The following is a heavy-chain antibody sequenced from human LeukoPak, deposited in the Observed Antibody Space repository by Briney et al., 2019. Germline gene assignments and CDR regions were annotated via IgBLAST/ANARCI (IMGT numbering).Heavy chain of an antibody. CDR3: AKSRSGDYYYYYYMDV. J-gene: IGHJ6*03. D-gene: IGHD6-25*01. CDR1: GFTFDDYA. V-gene: IGHV3-9*01. Sequence: GGPLRLSCAASGFTFDDYAMHWVRQAPGKGLEWVSGISWNSGSIGYADSVKGRFTISRDNAKNSLYLQMNSLRAEDTALYYCAKSRSGDYYYYYYMDVWGKGTTVTVSS. CDR2: ISWNSGSI.